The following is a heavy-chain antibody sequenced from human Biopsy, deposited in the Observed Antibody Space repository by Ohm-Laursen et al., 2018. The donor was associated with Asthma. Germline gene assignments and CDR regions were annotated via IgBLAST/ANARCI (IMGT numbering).Heavy chain of an antibody. CDR3: VRDGTDDAFDI. CDR1: GFSFSNFA. CDR2: ISKDASTQ. V-gene: IGHV3-30*01. D-gene: IGHD1-1*01. J-gene: IGHJ3*02. Sequence: SLRLSCAASGFSFSNFAIHWVRQAPGKGLEWVGVISKDASTQDYADSVKGRFTMARDNSKNTLDLQMNSLREEDTAVYYCVRDGTDDAFDIWGRGTVVSVSS.